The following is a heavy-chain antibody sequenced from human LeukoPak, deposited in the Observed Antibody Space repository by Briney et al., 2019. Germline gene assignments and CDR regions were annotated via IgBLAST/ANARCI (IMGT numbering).Heavy chain of an antibody. V-gene: IGHV3-21*01. Sequence: MSGGSLRLSCAASGFTFSSYSMNWVRQAPGKGLEWVSSISSSSSYIYYADSVKGRFTISRDNAKNSLYLQMNSLRAEDTAVYYCARDPRVGATASFDYWGQGTLATVS. CDR1: GFTFSSYS. CDR2: ISSSSSYI. CDR3: ARDPRVGATASFDY. D-gene: IGHD1-26*01. J-gene: IGHJ4*02.